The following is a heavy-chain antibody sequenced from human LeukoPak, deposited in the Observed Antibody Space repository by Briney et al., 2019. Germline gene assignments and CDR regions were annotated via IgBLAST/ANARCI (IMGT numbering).Heavy chain of an antibody. V-gene: IGHV3-30-3*01. CDR1: GFTFSSYA. CDR2: ISYDGSNK. CDR3: AREWFYDSSGYYVY. J-gene: IGHJ4*02. Sequence: GGSLRLSCAASGFTFSSYAMHWVRQAPGKGLEWVAVISYDGSNKYYADSVKGRFTISRDNSKNTLYLQMNSLRAEDTAVYYCAREWFYDSSGYYVYWGQGTLVTVSS. D-gene: IGHD3-22*01.